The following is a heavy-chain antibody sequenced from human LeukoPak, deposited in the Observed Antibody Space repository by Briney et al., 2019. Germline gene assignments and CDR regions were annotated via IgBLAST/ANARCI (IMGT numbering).Heavy chain of an antibody. CDR3: ARVQFTSDWSGP. D-gene: IGHD3-16*01. CDR2: IYPTGGT. J-gene: IGHJ5*02. CDR1: GDSISGADHS. V-gene: IGHV4-30-2*01. Sequence: SETLSLTCAVSGDSISGADHSWNWIRQPPGKGLEWIGYIYPTGGTYYNPSFKSRVTMSVDRSSNQFSLNLRSATAADTAVYFCARVQFTSDWSGPWGQGILVTVSS.